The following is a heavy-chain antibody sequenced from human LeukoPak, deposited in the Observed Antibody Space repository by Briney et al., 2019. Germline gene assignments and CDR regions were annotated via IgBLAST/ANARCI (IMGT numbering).Heavy chain of an antibody. CDR2: ISGSGGAT. CDR3: AKPLIPGAGTLYFDF. V-gene: IGHV3-23*01. D-gene: IGHD6-19*01. CDR1: GFTFSNYG. Sequence: PGGSLRLSCAASGFTFSNYGMSWVRQAPGKGLEWVSGISGSGGATYYADSVKGRFATSRDNSKNTLFLQMNSLRAEDTAVYYCAKPLIPGAGTLYFDFWGQGTLVTVSS. J-gene: IGHJ4*02.